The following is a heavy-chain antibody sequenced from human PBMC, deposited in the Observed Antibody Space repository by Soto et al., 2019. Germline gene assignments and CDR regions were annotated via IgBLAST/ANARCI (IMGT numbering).Heavy chain of an antibody. V-gene: IGHV3-33*08. CDR2: IWYDGSNK. D-gene: IGHD3-3*01. CDR3: ARDPTTYYDFWSGTTSEYYYYGMDV. Sequence: QVQLVESGGGVVQPGRSLRLSCAASGFTFSSYAMHWVRQAPGKGLEWVAVIWYDGSNKYYADSMKGRFTISRDNSKNTLYLQMNSLRAEDTAVYYCARDPTTYYDFWSGTTSEYYYYGMDVWGQGTTVTVSS. J-gene: IGHJ6*02. CDR1: GFTFSSYA.